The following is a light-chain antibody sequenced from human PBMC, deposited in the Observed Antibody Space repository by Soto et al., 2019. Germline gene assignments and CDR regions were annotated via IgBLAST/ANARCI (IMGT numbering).Light chain of an antibody. CDR2: GTF. CDR3: YQYDTAPHT. V-gene: IGKV3-20*01. CDR1: QTVSSND. Sequence: PGERATLSCRASQTVSSNDVDWYQQKPGQAPRLLIYGTFSRATGIPGRFSGSGSGTDFTLTISGLEPEDSAVYYCYQYDTAPHTFGQGTKLQIK. J-gene: IGKJ2*01.